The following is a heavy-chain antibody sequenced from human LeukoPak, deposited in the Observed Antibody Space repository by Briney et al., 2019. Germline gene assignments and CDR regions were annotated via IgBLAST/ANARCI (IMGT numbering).Heavy chain of an antibody. CDR2: INPSGST. CDR1: GGSFSTYY. Sequence: PSETLSLTCTVYGGSFSTYYWSWIRQPPGKGLQWIGEINPSGSTNYNPSLKRRVTISVDTSKNHFSLNLSSVTAADTALYYCATRDYWGQGTLVTVSS. CDR3: ATRDY. V-gene: IGHV4-34*01. J-gene: IGHJ4*02.